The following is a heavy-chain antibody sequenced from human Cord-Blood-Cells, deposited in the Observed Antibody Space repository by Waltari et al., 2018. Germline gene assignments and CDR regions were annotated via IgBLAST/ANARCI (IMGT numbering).Heavy chain of an antibody. CDR3: ARARAYYDFWSGYYTAFDP. D-gene: IGHD3-3*01. J-gene: IGHJ5*02. CDR2: INHSGST. Sequence: QVQLQQWGAGLLKTSETLTLTCAVYGGSFSGYYRSWIRQPPGKGLEWIGEINHSGSTNYNPSLKSRVTISVDTSKNQFSLKLSSVTAADTAVYYCARARAYYDFWSGYYTAFDPWGQGTLVTVSS. V-gene: IGHV4-34*01. CDR1: GGSFSGYY.